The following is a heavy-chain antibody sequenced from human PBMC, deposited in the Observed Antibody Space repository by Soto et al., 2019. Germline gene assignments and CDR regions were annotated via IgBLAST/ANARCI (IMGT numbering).Heavy chain of an antibody. CDR2: IIPIFGTA. D-gene: IGHD6-13*01. CDR1: GGTFSSYA. V-gene: IGHV1-69*01. CDR3: ASSGGQQLLLYYFDC. J-gene: IGHJ4*02. Sequence: QVQLVQSGAEVKKPGSSVKVSCKASGGTFSSYAISWVRQAPGQGLEWMGGIIPIFGTANYAQKFKGRVTLTADDSTITAYRKLSSLRSEDTAVYYCASSGGQQLLLYYFDCWGKRFLVSVSS.